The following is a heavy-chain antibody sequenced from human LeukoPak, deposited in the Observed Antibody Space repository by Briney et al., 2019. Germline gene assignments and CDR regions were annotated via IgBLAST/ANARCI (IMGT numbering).Heavy chain of an antibody. CDR2: ISYDGSHK. Sequence: GRSLRLSCAASGFTFSSYTMHWVRQAPGKGLEWVAVISYDGSHKYYVDSVKGRFTISRDNSKNTLYLQMNSLRAEDTAVYYCARDETGEGTMTDWGQGTLVIVSS. CDR1: GFTFSSYT. V-gene: IGHV3-30*04. CDR3: ARDETGEGTMTD. D-gene: IGHD7-27*01. J-gene: IGHJ4*02.